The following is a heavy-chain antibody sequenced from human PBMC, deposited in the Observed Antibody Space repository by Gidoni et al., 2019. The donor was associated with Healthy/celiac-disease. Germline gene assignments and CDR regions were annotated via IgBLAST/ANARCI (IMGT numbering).Heavy chain of an antibody. CDR2: ISGSGGST. V-gene: IGHV3-23*01. J-gene: IGHJ3*02. D-gene: IGHD4-17*01. CDR3: AKDLGRDYGAFDI. Sequence: EGQRLESGGGLVQSGGSLRLSCADSGCTFSSYAMCWVRQVPGKGLVCVSAISGSGGSTYYADSVKGRFTISRDNSKNTLYLQMDSLRAEDTAVYYCAKDLGRDYGAFDIWGQGTMVTVSS. CDR1: GCTFSSYA.